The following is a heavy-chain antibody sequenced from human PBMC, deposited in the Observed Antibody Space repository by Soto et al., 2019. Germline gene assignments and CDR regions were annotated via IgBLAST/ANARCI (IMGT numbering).Heavy chain of an antibody. D-gene: IGHD1-26*01. CDR2: ISTSGGYK. Sequence: EVRLVESGGGLVKPGGSLRVSCAASGFNFNTYSMNWVRQAPGKWLEWVSFISTSGGYKYYADSVRGRFTISRDNAKKSVYLEMHSLTADDTAVYYCAGERSALPGARDAMDVWGQGTTVTVS. J-gene: IGHJ6*02. CDR1: GFNFNTYS. CDR3: AGERSALPGARDAMDV. V-gene: IGHV3-21*02.